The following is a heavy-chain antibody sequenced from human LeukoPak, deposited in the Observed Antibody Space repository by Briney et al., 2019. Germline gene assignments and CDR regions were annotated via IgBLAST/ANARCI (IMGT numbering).Heavy chain of an antibody. CDR2: ISGSGTST. D-gene: IGHD6-13*01. Sequence: GGSLRLSCAASGFTFSSYAMSWVRQAPGKGLEWVSGISGSGTSTYYADSVKGRFTISRDNSKNTLYLQMNSLRAEDTAVYYCAKYRIAAAGTGIGDYWGQGTLVTVSS. CDR1: GFTFSSYA. V-gene: IGHV3-23*01. CDR3: AKYRIAAAGTGIGDY. J-gene: IGHJ4*02.